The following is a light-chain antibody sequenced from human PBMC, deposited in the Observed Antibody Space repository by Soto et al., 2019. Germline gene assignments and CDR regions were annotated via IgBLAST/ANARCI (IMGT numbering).Light chain of an antibody. J-gene: IGKJ4*01. Sequence: DIQMTQSPSSLSASVGDRVTITCRASQSISTYLHWYQQKPGKAPNLLIYAASTLQSGVPSRFSGSGSGTDFTLTISNLQPEDFATYFCQQAYSTPLTFGGGTKLDIK. CDR3: QQAYSTPLT. CDR1: QSISTY. V-gene: IGKV1-39*01. CDR2: AAS.